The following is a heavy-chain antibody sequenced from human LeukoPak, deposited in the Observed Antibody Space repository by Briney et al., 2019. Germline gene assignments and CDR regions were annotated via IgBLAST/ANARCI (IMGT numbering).Heavy chain of an antibody. CDR1: GYTFTGYY. J-gene: IGHJ6*03. D-gene: IGHD3-10*01. CDR2: INPNSGGT. Sequence: ASVKVSCKASGYTFTGYYMHWVRQAPGQGLEWMGWINPNSGGTNYAQKLQGRVTMTRDTSISTAYMELSRLRSDDTAVYYCAREGDPTSWAFGDYYYYYYMDVWGKGTTVTVSS. V-gene: IGHV1-2*02. CDR3: AREGDPTSWAFGDYYYYYYMDV.